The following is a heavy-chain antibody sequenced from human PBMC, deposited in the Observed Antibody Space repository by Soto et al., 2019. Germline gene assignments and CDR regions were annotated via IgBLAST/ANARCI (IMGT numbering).Heavy chain of an antibody. CDR2: IYHSGST. CDR1: GGSISSSNW. Sequence: SETLSLTCAVSGGSISSSNWWSWVRQPPGKGLEWIGEIYHSGSTNYNPSLKSRVTISVDKSKNQFSLKLSSVTAADTAVYYCARGLTLAAAGTGCYYYGMDVWGQGTTVTVSS. J-gene: IGHJ6*02. CDR3: ARGLTLAAAGTGCYYYGMDV. D-gene: IGHD6-13*01. V-gene: IGHV4-4*02.